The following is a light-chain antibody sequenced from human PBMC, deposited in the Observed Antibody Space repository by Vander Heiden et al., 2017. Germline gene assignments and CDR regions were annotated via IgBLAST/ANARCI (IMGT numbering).Light chain of an antibody. CDR2: RNN. Sequence: QSVLTQPPSAYGTPGQRVPISCSGSSSHIVINNLYWYQQLPGTAPKLLIYRNNQRPSGVPDRFSGSKSVTSASLAISGLRSEDEADYYCAAWDDSRSGWVFGGGTKLTVL. J-gene: IGLJ3*02. CDR1: SSHIVINN. CDR3: AAWDDSRSGWV. V-gene: IGLV1-47*01.